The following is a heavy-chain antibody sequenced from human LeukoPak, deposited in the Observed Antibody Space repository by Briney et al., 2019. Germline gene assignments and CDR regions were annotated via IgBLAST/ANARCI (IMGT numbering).Heavy chain of an antibody. CDR2: IKYDGSYK. CDR3: ATSLDAAMNT. J-gene: IGHJ4*02. Sequence: GGSLRLSCEASGFTFNTYWMTRVRQAPGKGLEWLANIKYDGSYKYYAASVKGRFTISRDNARNSLYLQMNSLRAEDTGVYYCATSLDAAMNTGGQGILVTVSS. D-gene: IGHD5-18*01. V-gene: IGHV3-7*01. CDR1: GFTFNTYW.